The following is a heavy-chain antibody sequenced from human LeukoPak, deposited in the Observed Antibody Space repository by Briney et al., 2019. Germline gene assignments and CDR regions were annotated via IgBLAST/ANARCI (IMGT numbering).Heavy chain of an antibody. Sequence: PSETLSLTCTVSGGSISSYYWSWIRQPPGKGLEWIGYIYYSGSTNYNPSLKSRVTISVDTSKNQFSLKLSSVTAADTAAYYCARLLGGFNPWGQGTLVTVSS. V-gene: IGHV4-59*08. J-gene: IGHJ5*02. CDR2: IYYSGST. CDR3: ARLLGGFNP. CDR1: GGSISSYY.